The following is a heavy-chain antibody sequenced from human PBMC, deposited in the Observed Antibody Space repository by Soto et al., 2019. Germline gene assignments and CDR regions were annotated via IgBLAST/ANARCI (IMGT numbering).Heavy chain of an antibody. CDR3: ARGRRGVAVAPASYYYYGMDV. CDR1: GGTFSSYA. Sequence: SVKVSCKASGGTFSSYAISWVRQAPGQGLEWMGGIIPIFGTANYAQKFQGRVTITADESTSTAYMELSSLRSEDTAVYYCARGRRGVAVAPASYYYYGMDVWGQGTTVTVS. J-gene: IGHJ6*02. D-gene: IGHD6-19*01. V-gene: IGHV1-69*13. CDR2: IIPIFGTA.